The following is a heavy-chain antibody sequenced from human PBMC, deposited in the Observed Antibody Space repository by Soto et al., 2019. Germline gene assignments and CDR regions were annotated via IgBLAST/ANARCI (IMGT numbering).Heavy chain of an antibody. Sequence: ASLKVSCKVSGYTLTELSMHLVRQAPGKGLEWMGGFDPEDGETIYAQKFQGRVTMTEDTSTDTAYMELSSLRSEDTAVYYCATVSDSSGYYAFDIWGQGTTVTVSS. CDR2: FDPEDGET. J-gene: IGHJ3*02. D-gene: IGHD3-22*01. V-gene: IGHV1-24*01. CDR3: ATVSDSSGYYAFDI. CDR1: GYTLTELS.